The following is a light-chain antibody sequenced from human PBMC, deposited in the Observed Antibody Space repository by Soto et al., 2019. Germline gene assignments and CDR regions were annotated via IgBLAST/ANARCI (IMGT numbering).Light chain of an antibody. Sequence: EIVLTQSPATLSLSPGERATLSCWASQSVNRYLVWYQQKPGQAPRLLMYGASKRATGIPARFSGSGSGTDFTLTSSSLEPEDFAVYYCQQRDIWPWTFGQGTKVDIK. V-gene: IGKV3-11*01. CDR3: QQRDIWPWT. CDR2: GAS. CDR1: QSVNRY. J-gene: IGKJ1*01.